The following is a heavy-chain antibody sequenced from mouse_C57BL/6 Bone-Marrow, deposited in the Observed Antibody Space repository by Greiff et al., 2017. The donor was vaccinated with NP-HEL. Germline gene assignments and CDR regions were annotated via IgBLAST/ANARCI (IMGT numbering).Heavy chain of an antibody. J-gene: IGHJ2*01. CDR2: IDPENGDT. CDR3: TTGGYDAYFDY. Sequence: VQLKESGAELVRPGASVKLSCTASGFNIKDDYMHWVKQRPEQGLEWIGWIDPENGDTEYASKFQGKATITADTSSNTAYLQLSSLTSEDAAVHYCTTGGYDAYFDYWGQGTTLTVSS. V-gene: IGHV14-4*01. D-gene: IGHD2-2*01. CDR1: GFNIKDDY.